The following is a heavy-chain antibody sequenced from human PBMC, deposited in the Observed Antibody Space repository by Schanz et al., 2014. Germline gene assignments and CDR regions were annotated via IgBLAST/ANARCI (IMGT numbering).Heavy chain of an antibody. V-gene: IGHV3-11*01. CDR3: ARIGGSVFDY. D-gene: IGHD3-10*01. Sequence: QVQLVDSGGGLVKPGGSLRLSCAASGFTFSSYAMSWVRQAPGKGLEWVSYIGNGGVTIYYADSVKGRFTISRDNSKNSLYLQMNSLRAEDTAVYYCARIGGSVFDYWAQGTLGTVSS. CDR2: IGNGGVTI. CDR1: GFTFSSYA. J-gene: IGHJ4*02.